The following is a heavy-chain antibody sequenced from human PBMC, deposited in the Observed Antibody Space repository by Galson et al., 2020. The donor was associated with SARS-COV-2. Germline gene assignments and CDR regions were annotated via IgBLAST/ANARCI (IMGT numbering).Heavy chain of an antibody. Sequence: SQTLSLTCAVSGYSISSGYYWGWIRQPPGKGLEWIGSIYHSGSTYYNPSLKSRVTISVDTSKNQFSLKLSSVTAADTAVYYCAHVLLWFGESTLDYWGQGTLVTVSS. J-gene: IGHJ4*02. V-gene: IGHV4-38-2*01. CDR2: IYHSGST. CDR3: AHVLLWFGESTLDY. D-gene: IGHD3-10*01. CDR1: GYSISSGYY.